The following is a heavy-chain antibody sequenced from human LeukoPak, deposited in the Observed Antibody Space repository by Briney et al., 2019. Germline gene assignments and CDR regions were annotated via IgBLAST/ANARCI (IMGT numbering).Heavy chain of an antibody. J-gene: IGHJ4*02. V-gene: IGHV3-7*01. D-gene: IGHD4-17*01. CDR3: ARVGGWDYGDYLVGPLFDY. Sequence: GGSLRLSCAASGFTFSSYWMSWVRQAPGKGLEWVANIKQDGSEKYYADSVKGRFTISRDNAKNSLYLQMNSLRAEDTAVYYCARVGGWDYGDYLVGPLFDYWGQGTLVTVSS. CDR2: IKQDGSEK. CDR1: GFTFSSYW.